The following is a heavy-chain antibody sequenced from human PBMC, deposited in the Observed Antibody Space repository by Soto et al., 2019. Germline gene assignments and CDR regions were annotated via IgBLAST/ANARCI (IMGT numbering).Heavy chain of an antibody. CDR3: ARGRGVVIPAGTQDAFDV. Sequence: GASVTVSCQASGYTFNKYGFNWVRQAPGQGLEWMGRISAFNDYTNLAQKFQGRITLTTDASTNTAYMELQILRSDDTAMYYCARGRGVVIPAGTQDAFDVWGQGTMVTVSS. J-gene: IGHJ3*01. CDR2: ISAFNDYT. CDR1: GYTFNKYG. D-gene: IGHD6-13*01. V-gene: IGHV1-18*01.